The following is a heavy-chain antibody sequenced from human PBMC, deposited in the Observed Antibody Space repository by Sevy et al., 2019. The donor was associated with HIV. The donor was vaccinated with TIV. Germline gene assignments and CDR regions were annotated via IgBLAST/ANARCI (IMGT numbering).Heavy chain of an antibody. CDR3: ARESGSDWYLDS. CDR1: GFIFNNKG. D-gene: IGHD2-21*02. J-gene: IGHJ4*02. V-gene: IGHV3-30*12. Sequence: GGSLSLSCTVSGFIFNNKGMHWVRQAPGRGLEWVVAIFSDGTTKYYGDSVKGRFTISRDNSKNTLYLQMNSLRVDDTALYYCARESGSDWYLDSWGQGTLVTVSS. CDR2: IFSDGTTK.